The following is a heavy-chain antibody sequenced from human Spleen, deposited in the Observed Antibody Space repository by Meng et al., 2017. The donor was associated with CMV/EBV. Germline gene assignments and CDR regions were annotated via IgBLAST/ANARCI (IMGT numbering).Heavy chain of an antibody. J-gene: IGHJ4*02. CDR1: FRFGSFA. CDR2: ISDSGDFK. Sequence: FRFGSFAMSWVRQAPGKGLHRVSSISDSGDFKFYVDSVKGRFTISRDNSKNTVYLQMNSLRAEDTALYYCAKDSVRGASLTQPGEVDSWGRGTLVTVSS. CDR3: AKDSVRGASLTQPGEVDS. V-gene: IGHV3-23*01. D-gene: IGHD1-1*01.